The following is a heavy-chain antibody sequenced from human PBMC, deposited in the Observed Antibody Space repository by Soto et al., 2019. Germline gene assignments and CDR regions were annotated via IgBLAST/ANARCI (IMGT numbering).Heavy chain of an antibody. J-gene: IGHJ1*01. CDR3: ARTGSSGYSYGEYFQH. Sequence: ASVKVSCKASGYMFISYGINWVRQAPGQGLEWMGWIRPYNGDTKYAQNLQGRVTMTTDTSTSTAYMEMRSLRSDDTAVYYCARTGSSGYSYGEYFQHWGQGTLVTVSS. V-gene: IGHV1-18*01. CDR1: GYMFISYG. CDR2: IRPYNGDT. D-gene: IGHD5-18*01.